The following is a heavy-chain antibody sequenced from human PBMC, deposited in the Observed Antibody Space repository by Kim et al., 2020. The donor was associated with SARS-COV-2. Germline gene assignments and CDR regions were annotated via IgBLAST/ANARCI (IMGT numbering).Heavy chain of an antibody. D-gene: IGHD5-12*01. CDR1: GYTLTELS. CDR2: FDPEDGET. Sequence: ASVKVSCKVSGYTLTELSMHWVRQAPGKGLEWMGGFDPEDGETIYAQKFQGRVTMTEDTSTDTAYMELSSLRSEDTAVYYCATGHLEMATIYYFDYWGQGTLVTVSS. CDR3: ATGHLEMATIYYFDY. V-gene: IGHV1-24*01. J-gene: IGHJ4*02.